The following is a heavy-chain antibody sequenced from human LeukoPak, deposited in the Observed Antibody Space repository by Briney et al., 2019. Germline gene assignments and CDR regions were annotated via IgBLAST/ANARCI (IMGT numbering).Heavy chain of an antibody. V-gene: IGHV3-7*01. J-gene: IGHJ6*03. Sequence: ETLSLTCTVSGGSISTSSYYWGWVRQAPGKGLEWVANIKQDGSGKYYVDPVKGRFTISRDNAKNSLYLQMNSLRAEDTAVYYCARGVLMVYADYYYYMDVWGRGTTVTVSS. CDR2: IKQDGSGK. CDR3: ARGVLMVYADYYYYMDV. D-gene: IGHD2-8*01. CDR1: GGSISTSSYY.